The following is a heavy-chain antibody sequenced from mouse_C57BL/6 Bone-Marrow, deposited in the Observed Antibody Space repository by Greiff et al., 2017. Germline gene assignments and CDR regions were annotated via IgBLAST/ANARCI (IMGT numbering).Heavy chain of an antibody. J-gene: IGHJ2*01. CDR3: ARWYYSNLFDY. V-gene: IGHV1-7*01. Sequence: VQLQQSGAELAKPGASVKLSCKASGYTFTSYWMHWVKQRPGQGLEWIGYINPSSGYTKYNQKFKDKATLTADKSSSTAYMQLSSLTYEGSEVYYCARWYYSNLFDYWGQGTTLTVSS. CDR2: INPSSGYT. D-gene: IGHD2-5*01. CDR1: GYTFTSYW.